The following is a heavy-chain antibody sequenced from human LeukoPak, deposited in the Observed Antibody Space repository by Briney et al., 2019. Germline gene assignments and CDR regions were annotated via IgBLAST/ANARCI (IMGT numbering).Heavy chain of an antibody. CDR2: ISGSGGST. V-gene: IGHV3-23*01. Sequence: PGGSLRLSCAASGFTFSSYAMSWVRQAPGKGLEWVSAISGSGGSTYYADSVKGRFTISRDNSKNTLYLQMNSLRAEDTAVYYCAKDLSSYYYDSSGYGADYWGQGTLVTVSS. CDR1: GFTFSSYA. CDR3: AKDLSSYYYDSSGYGADY. J-gene: IGHJ4*02. D-gene: IGHD3-22*01.